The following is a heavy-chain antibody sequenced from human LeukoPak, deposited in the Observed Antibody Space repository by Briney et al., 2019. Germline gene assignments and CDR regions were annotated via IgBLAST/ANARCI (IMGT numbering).Heavy chain of an antibody. CDR1: GFTFSNYN. CDR3: AIDRYSSGWYTFDY. V-gene: IGHV3-21*01. CDR2: ISSSSSYI. Sequence: PGGSLRLSCAASGFTFSNYNMNWVRQAPGKGLEWVSSISSSSSYISYADSVKGRFTISRDNAKNSLDLQMNSLRAEDTAVYYCAIDRYSSGWYTFDYWGQGTLVTVSS. D-gene: IGHD6-19*01. J-gene: IGHJ4*02.